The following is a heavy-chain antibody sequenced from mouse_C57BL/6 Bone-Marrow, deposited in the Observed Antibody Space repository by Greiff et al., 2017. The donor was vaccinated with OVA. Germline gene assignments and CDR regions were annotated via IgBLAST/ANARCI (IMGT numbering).Heavy chain of an antibody. Sequence: VQLQQSGAELVRPGASVKLSCKASGYTFTDYYINWVKQRPGQGLEWIARIYPGSGKTYYNEKFKGKATLTAEKSSSTAYMQHSSLTSEDSAVYFCAREEGDYWGQGTTLTVSS. CDR3: AREEGDY. J-gene: IGHJ2*01. CDR2: IYPGSGKT. CDR1: GYTFTDYY. V-gene: IGHV1-76*01.